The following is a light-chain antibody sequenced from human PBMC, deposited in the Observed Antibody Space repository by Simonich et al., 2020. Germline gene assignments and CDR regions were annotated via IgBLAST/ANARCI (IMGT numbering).Light chain of an antibody. CDR3: QQYYSTPYT. CDR1: QSVLYSSNNKNY. V-gene: IGKV4-1*01. J-gene: IGKJ2*01. CDR2: WAS. Sequence: DIVMTQSPDSLAVSLVERATINCKSSQSVLYSSNNKNYLAGYQQKPGQPPKLLIYWASTRESGVPDRFSGSGSGTDFTLTISSLQAEDVAVYYCQQYYSTPYTFGQGTKLEIK.